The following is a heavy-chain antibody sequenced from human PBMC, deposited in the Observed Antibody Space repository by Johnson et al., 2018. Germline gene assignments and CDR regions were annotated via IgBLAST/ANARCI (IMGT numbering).Heavy chain of an antibody. J-gene: IGHJ6*03. V-gene: IGHV3-30-3*01. CDR1: GFTFSSYA. D-gene: IGHD3-3*01. CDR3: ARSSTIFGVVITYYMDV. Sequence: QVQLVESGGGVVQPGRSLRLSCAASGFTFSSYAMHWVRQAPGKGLEWVAAMSYDGSNKYYADSVKGRFTISRDNSKNTLYLQMNSLRAEAAAVYYCARSSTIFGVVITYYMDVWGKGTTVTVSS. CDR2: MSYDGSNK.